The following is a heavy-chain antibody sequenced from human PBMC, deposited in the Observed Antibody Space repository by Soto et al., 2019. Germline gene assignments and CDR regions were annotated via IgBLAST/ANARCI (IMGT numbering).Heavy chain of an antibody. D-gene: IGHD6-6*01. J-gene: IGHJ6*02. V-gene: IGHV1-18*01. CDR1: GYTFTSYG. CDR2: ISAYNGNT. Sequence: ASVKVSCKASGYTFTSYGSSWVRQAPGQGLEWMGWISAYNGNTNYAQKFQGRVTMTRNTSISTAYMELSSLRSEDTAVYYCARGLSSSSYYYYYGMDVWGQGTTVTVSS. CDR3: ARGLSSSSYYYYYGMDV.